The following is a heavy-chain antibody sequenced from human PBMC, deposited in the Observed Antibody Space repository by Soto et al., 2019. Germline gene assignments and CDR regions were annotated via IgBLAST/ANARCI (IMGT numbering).Heavy chain of an antibody. J-gene: IGHJ4*02. CDR2: ISSSSSTI. V-gene: IGHV3-48*01. CDR3: ARDMDRYGSGSYYLFDY. Sequence: GGSLRLSCAASGFTFSSYSMNWVRQAPGKGLEWVSYISSSSSTIYYADSVKGRFTISRDNAKNSLYLQMNSLRAEDTAVYYCARDMDRYGSGSYYLFDYWGQGTLVTVSS. D-gene: IGHD3-10*01. CDR1: GFTFSSYS.